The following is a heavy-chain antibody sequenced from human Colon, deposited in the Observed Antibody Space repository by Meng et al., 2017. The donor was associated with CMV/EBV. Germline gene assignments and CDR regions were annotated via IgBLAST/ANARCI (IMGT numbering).Heavy chain of an antibody. V-gene: IGHV3-9*01. CDR2: ISSNSGII. CDR1: GFTFDDYA. Sequence: GGSLRLSCAASGFTFDDYAMHWVRQAPGKGLEWVSGISSNSGIIAYADSVKGRFTISRDSAKSSLYLQMNSLRAEDTAVYFCAREKSSLYYHGMDVWGQGTTVTVSS. CDR3: AREKSSLYYHGMDV. J-gene: IGHJ6*02. D-gene: IGHD3-10*01.